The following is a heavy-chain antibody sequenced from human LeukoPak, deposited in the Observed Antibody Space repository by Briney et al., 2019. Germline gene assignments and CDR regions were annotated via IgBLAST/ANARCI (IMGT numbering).Heavy chain of an antibody. Sequence: GASVKVSCKASGGTFSSYAISWVRQAPGQGLEWMGRIISIFGIANYAQKFQGRVTITADKSTSTAYMELSSLRSEDTAVYYCARELYSGYEYYFDYWGQGTLVTVSS. CDR3: ARELYSGYEYYFDY. V-gene: IGHV1-69*04. CDR2: IISIFGIA. CDR1: GGTFSSYA. J-gene: IGHJ4*02. D-gene: IGHD5-12*01.